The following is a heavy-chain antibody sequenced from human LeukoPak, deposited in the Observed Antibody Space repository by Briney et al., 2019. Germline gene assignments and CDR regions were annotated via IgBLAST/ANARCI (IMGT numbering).Heavy chain of an antibody. Sequence: VASVTVSCKASGGTFSSYAISWVRQAPGQGLEWMGGIIPIFGTANYAQKFQGRVTITTDESTSTAYMELSSLRSEDTAVYYCARAIMGMIVSRYYFDYWGQGTLVTVSS. CDR2: IIPIFGTA. D-gene: IGHD3-22*01. J-gene: IGHJ4*02. V-gene: IGHV1-69*05. CDR1: GGTFSSYA. CDR3: ARAIMGMIVSRYYFDY.